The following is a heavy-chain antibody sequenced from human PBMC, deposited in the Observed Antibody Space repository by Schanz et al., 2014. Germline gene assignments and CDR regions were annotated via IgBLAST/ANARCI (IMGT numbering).Heavy chain of an antibody. CDR3: AKGSMAARPLLPTDYYFYGTDI. CDR1: GFTFRGHA. Sequence: VQLVESGGGFVQPGGSLRLSCAASGFTFRGHAMHWVRQAPGQGLEKVAVTSTDGTKTYYAASVKGRFTISRDNSKNTLYLQMNSLRAEDTAVYYCAKGSMAARPLLPTDYYFYGTDIWGQGTTVTVSS. V-gene: IGHV3-30*04. D-gene: IGHD6-6*01. CDR2: TSTDGTKT. J-gene: IGHJ6*02.